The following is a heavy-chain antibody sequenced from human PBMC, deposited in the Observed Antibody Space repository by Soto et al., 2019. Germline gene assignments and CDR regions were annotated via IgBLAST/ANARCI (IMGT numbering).Heavy chain of an antibody. CDR3: AKSKYSGYVLQDY. V-gene: IGHV3-23*01. Sequence: EVQLLESGGGLVQPGGSLRLSCAASGFTFSSCAMSWVSQAPGKGLEWVSAISGSGGSTYYADSVKGRFTISRDNSISTLYLQMNSLRAEDTALYYCAKSKYSGYVLQDYWGQGTLVTVSS. D-gene: IGHD5-12*01. CDR1: GFTFSSCA. J-gene: IGHJ4*02. CDR2: ISGSGGST.